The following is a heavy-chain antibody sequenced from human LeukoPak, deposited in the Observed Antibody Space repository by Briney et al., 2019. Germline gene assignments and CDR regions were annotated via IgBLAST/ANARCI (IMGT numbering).Heavy chain of an antibody. V-gene: IGHV3-23*01. CDR3: ARRAGDYSHPYDY. J-gene: IGHJ4*02. Sequence: GGSLRLSCAASGFPFNNFAMSWVRQAPGKGLEWVSAINRDSGSTYYTDSVKGRFTISRDNSKNTLYLQMNSLRAEDTAVYYCARRAGDYSHPYDYWGQGILVTVSS. CDR1: GFPFNNFA. D-gene: IGHD3-22*01. CDR2: INRDSGST.